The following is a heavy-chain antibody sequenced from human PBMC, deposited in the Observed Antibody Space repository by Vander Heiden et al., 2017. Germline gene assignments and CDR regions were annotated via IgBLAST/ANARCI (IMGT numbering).Heavy chain of an antibody. D-gene: IGHD3-16*01. CDR2: VYYSVNT. CDR1: GDSMRRSDYY. Sequence: QLQLLESGPGLVKPSETLSLTCTVSGDSMRRSDYYWAWLRQSPGKGLGWIASVYYSVNTFYNPSLKSRATISADTSKNKFSLSLKSVTAADTAVYYCASQRYDAEIFYLMYFDYWGQGSLVSVSS. J-gene: IGHJ4*02. CDR3: ASQRYDAEIFYLMYFDY. V-gene: IGHV4-39*01.